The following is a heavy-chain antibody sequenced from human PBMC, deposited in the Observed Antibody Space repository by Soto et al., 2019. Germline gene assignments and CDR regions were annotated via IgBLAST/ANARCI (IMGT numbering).Heavy chain of an antibody. Sequence: QVQLVQSGAEVKKPGASVKVSCKASGYTFTSYYMHWVRQAPGQGLEWMGIINPSGGSTSYAQKFQGRVTMTRDTSTSTVYMVLSSLRSEDTAVYYCALSNYYDSSGYSDLGGGYSYGMDVWGQGTTVTVSS. CDR3: ALSNYYDSSGYSDLGGGYSYGMDV. D-gene: IGHD3-22*01. J-gene: IGHJ6*02. CDR1: GYTFTSYY. CDR2: INPSGGST. V-gene: IGHV1-46*01.